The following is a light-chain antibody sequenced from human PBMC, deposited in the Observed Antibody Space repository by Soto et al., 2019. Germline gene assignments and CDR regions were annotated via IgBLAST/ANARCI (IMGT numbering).Light chain of an antibody. CDR1: SSNIGSNT. CDR2: SND. J-gene: IGLJ3*02. V-gene: IGLV1-44*01. CDR3: ATWDDSLNVV. Sequence: QSVLTQLPSASGTPGQRVSISCSGSSSNIGSNTVSWYQHVPGTAPKLLIYSNDQRPSAVPGRFSGSKSGSSASLAISGLQSEDEADYYCATWDDSLNVVFGGGTKVTVL.